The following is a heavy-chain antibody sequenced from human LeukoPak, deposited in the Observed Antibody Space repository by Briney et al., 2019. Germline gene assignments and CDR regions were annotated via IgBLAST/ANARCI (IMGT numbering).Heavy chain of an antibody. Sequence: SETLSFTCTVAGGSISSFYWSWIRQPPGSELEWIGYIYYSGSTSYNPSLKSRVTISVDTSKNQFSLKLSSVTAADTAVYYCARASQLYYFDYWGQGTLVTVSS. CDR1: GGSISSFY. CDR2: IYYSGST. D-gene: IGHD2-15*01. J-gene: IGHJ4*02. CDR3: ARASQLYYFDY. V-gene: IGHV4-59*01.